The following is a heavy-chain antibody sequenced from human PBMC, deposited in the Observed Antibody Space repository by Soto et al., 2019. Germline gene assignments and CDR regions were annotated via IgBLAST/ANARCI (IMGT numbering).Heavy chain of an antibody. V-gene: IGHV5-51*01. Sequence: GESLKISFNGSGYSFTSYWIGWLRQMPGKVLEWIVLIYPGDSDTRYSPSFQGQVTISADKSIITAYLQWSSLKASDTAMYYWARHIRNFRYDYCAMEVWGQGTTVNVSS. J-gene: IGHJ6*02. CDR3: ARHIRNFRYDYCAMEV. CDR2: IYPGDSDT. CDR1: GYSFTSYW.